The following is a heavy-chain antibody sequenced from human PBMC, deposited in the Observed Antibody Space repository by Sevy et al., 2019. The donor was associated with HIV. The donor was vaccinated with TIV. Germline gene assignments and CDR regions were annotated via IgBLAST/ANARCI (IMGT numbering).Heavy chain of an antibody. V-gene: IGHV3-9*01. J-gene: IGHJ6*02. CDR3: AKDMGGVEYAIDYFYYGMDV. Sequence: GGSLRLSCTASGFTFDDYAMHWVRQAPGKGLEWVSGISWNSGSIGYADSVKGRFTISRENTKKSLYLQMNSLRAGDTAFYYCAKDMGGVEYAIDYFYYGMDVWGQGTTVTVSS. D-gene: IGHD2-2*01. CDR1: GFTFDDYA. CDR2: ISWNSGSI.